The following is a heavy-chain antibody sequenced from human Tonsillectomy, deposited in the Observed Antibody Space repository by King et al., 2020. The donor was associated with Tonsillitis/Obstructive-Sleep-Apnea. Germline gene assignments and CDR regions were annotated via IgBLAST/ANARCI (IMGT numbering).Heavy chain of an antibody. V-gene: IGHV5-10-1*01. Sequence: QLVQSGAEVKKPGESLRISCKGSGYSFTNYWIDWVRQMPVKGLEWMGTIDPSDSYTNYSPSFQGHVTISADKSISTAYLQWSSLKASDTAMYYCARRYFDGHYYYYMDVWGKGTTLTVSS. CDR3: ARRYFDGHYYYYMDV. CDR2: IDPSDSYT. D-gene: IGHD3-9*01. CDR1: GYSFTNYW. J-gene: IGHJ6*03.